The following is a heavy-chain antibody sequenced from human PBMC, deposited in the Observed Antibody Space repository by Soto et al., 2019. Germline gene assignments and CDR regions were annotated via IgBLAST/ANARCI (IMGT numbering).Heavy chain of an antibody. V-gene: IGHV3-21*01. J-gene: IGHJ4*02. CDR3: VRERERDQYYFDY. CDR2: ISSSSSYI. Sequence: GGSLRLSCAASGFTFSSYSMNWVRQAPGKGLEWVSSISSSSSYIYYADSVKGRFTISRDNAKNSLYLQMNSLRAEDTAVYYCVRERERDQYYFDYWGRGTLVTVSS. CDR1: GFTFSSYS. D-gene: IGHD1-26*01.